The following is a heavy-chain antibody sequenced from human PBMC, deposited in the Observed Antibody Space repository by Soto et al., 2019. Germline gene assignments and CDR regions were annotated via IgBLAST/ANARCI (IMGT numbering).Heavy chain of an antibody. J-gene: IGHJ6*02. CDR3: TRHVYYDFWSGFLYYYGMDV. V-gene: IGHV3-15*01. CDR1: GVTFSNAW. CDR2: IKSKTDGGTT. D-gene: IGHD3-3*01. Sequence: WWALRRSCAASGVTFSNAWMSWVRKAQGKGLEWVGRIKSKTDGGTTDYASPVKGRFTISRDDSKNTLYLQMNSLKTEDTAVYYCTRHVYYDFWSGFLYYYGMDVWRQGTTVT.